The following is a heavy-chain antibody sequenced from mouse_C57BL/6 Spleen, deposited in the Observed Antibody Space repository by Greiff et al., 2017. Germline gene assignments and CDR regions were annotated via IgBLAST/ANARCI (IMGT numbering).Heavy chain of an antibody. D-gene: IGHD1-1*01. CDR1: GYAFRSYW. J-gene: IGHJ3*01. CDR2: IYPGDGDT. Sequence: VQLQQSGAELVKPGASVKISCKASGYAFRSYWMNWVKQRPGKGLEWIGQIYPGDGDTNYNGKFKGKATLTADKSSSTAYMQLSSLTSEDSAVYFCARARSGSGAWFAYWGQGTLVTVSA. V-gene: IGHV1-80*01. CDR3: ARARSGSGAWFAY.